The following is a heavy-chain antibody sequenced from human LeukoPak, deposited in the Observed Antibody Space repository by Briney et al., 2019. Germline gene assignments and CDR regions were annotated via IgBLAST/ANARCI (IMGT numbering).Heavy chain of an antibody. CDR1: GYTFTDFA. D-gene: IGHD2-2*02. Sequence: ASVKVSCKASGYTFTDFAIHWVRQAPGRRPEWMGFINGGNGKTKYSQNLQGRVTITRDTSASTVHMELTGLRSEDTAVYYCARDWGFQLVYFWGQGTQVTVSS. CDR3: ARDWGFQLVYF. CDR2: INGGNGKT. V-gene: IGHV1-3*01. J-gene: IGHJ4*02.